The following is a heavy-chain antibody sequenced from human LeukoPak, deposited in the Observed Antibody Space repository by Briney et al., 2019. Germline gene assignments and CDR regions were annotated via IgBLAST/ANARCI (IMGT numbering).Heavy chain of an antibody. V-gene: IGHV3-30*14. D-gene: IGHD3-16*02. J-gene: IGHJ4*02. CDR2: MSFDEGDK. CDR1: GFSFSSHA. CDR3: ARLIGGVIASDY. Sequence: PGGSLRLSCAVSGFSFSSHAMHWVRQAPGKGLEWVAAMSFDEGDKHYADSVKGRFTISRDNSKNTLYLQMNSLRAEDTAVYYCARLIGGVIASDYWGQGTLVTVSS.